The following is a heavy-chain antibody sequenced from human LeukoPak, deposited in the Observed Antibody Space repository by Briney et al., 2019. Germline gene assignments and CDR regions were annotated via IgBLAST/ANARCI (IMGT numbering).Heavy chain of an antibody. D-gene: IGHD3-22*01. CDR2: ISSSSSYI. V-gene: IGHV3-21*01. CDR3: AREGNYYDSSGSLTAFDI. CDR1: GFTFSSYS. J-gene: IGHJ3*02. Sequence: PGGSLRLSCAASGFTFSSYSMNWVRQAPGKGLEWVSSISSSSSYIYYADSVKGRFTISRDNAKNSLYLQMNSLRAEDTAVYYCAREGNYYDSSGSLTAFDIWGQGTMVTVSS.